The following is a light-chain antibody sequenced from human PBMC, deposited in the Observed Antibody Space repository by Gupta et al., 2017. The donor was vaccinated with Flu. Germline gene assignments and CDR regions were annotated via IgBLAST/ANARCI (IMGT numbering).Light chain of an antibody. J-gene: IGKJ1*01. CDR3: KQRKRCPWA. CDR2: KGS. Sequence: VPVGKPASISCGTSHGRGDSDGNNYLDWFQQRPGQSPRHLIYKGSYRDCGVPDRFSGSGWGTDFTLNISRGEAEYVGIYCWKQRKRCPWAFGQGTXVEIK. V-gene: IGKV2-30*01. CDR1: HGRGDSDGNNY.